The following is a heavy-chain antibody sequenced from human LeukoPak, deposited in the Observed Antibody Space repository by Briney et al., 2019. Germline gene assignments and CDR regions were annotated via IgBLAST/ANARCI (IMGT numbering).Heavy chain of an antibody. J-gene: IGHJ4*02. CDR2: IKQDGSEK. Sequence: GGSLRLSCAASGFTFSSYWMSWVHQAPGKGLEWVANIKQDGSEKYYVDSVKGRFTISRDNAKNSLYLQMNSLRAEDTAVYYCARAQLAAASPFWDYWGQGTLVTVSS. V-gene: IGHV3-7*01. CDR1: GFTFSSYW. D-gene: IGHD6-13*01. CDR3: ARAQLAAASPFWDY.